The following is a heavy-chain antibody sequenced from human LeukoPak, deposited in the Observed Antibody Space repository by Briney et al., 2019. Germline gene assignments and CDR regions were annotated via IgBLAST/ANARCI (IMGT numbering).Heavy chain of an antibody. Sequence: ASVKVSCKASGYIFTSYYMHWVRQAPGQGLEWMGIVNPSGGGTSYAQKFQGRVTMTRDMSTSTVDMELSSLRFEDTAMYYCARGSATYYYDSSGYSGFDYWGQGTLVTVSS. CDR1: GYIFTSYY. V-gene: IGHV1-46*01. CDR3: ARGSATYYYDSSGYSGFDY. CDR2: VNPSGGGT. J-gene: IGHJ4*02. D-gene: IGHD3-22*01.